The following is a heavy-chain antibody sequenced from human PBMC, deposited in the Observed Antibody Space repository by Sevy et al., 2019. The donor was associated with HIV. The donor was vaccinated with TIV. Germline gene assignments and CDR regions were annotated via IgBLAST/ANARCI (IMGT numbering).Heavy chain of an antibody. CDR3: ARTPARIAAAGTINWFDP. CDR2: INPNSGGT. V-gene: IGHV1-2*06. Sequence: ASVKVSCKASGYTFTGYYMHWVRQAPGQGLEWMGRINPNSGGTNYAQKFQGRVTMTRDTSISTAYMELSRLGSDDTAVYYCARTPARIAAAGTINWFDPWGQGTLVTVSS. J-gene: IGHJ5*02. D-gene: IGHD6-13*01. CDR1: GYTFTGYY.